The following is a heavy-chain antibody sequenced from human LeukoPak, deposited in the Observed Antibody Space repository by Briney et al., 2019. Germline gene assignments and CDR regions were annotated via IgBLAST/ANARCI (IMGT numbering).Heavy chain of an antibody. CDR1: GVSISSSYSY. CDR2: IYHSGST. J-gene: IGHJ4*02. V-gene: IGHV4-39*07. Sequence: PSETLSLTCTVSGVSISSSYSYWGWIRQPPGKGLEWIGSIYHSGSTYYNPFLKSRVTISVDTSKNQFSLMLSSVTAADTAVYYCARVEYPITMVRGVIMGVYFDYWGQGTLVTVSS. D-gene: IGHD3-10*01. CDR3: ARVEYPITMVRGVIMGVYFDY.